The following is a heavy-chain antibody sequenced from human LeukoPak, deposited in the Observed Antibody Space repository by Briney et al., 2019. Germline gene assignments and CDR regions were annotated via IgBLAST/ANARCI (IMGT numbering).Heavy chain of an antibody. V-gene: IGHV1-69*04. CDR3: SRDFEESDVMDV. D-gene: IGHD3-10*01. CDR2: IIPILGIA. Sequence: AWVHCSFQAPGGAFSSYAISWVRPAPGQGRGWMGRIIPILGIANYTQKFQGRVTNTADKSTSTAYMELSSLRSEDTAVYYCSRDFEESDVMDVWGQGTTVTVSS. CDR1: GGAFSSYA. J-gene: IGHJ6*02.